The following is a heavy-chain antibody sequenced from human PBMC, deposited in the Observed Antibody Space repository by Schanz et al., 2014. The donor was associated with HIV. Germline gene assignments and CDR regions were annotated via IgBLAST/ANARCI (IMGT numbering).Heavy chain of an antibody. D-gene: IGHD4-17*01. V-gene: IGHV4-31*03. CDR3: ARADFGHDLGFDP. CDR2: IYYSGST. J-gene: IGHJ5*02. CDR1: GDSLSSGGYY. Sequence: QVQLQESGPGLVKPSQTLSLTCTVSGDSLSSGGYYWSWIRQHPGKGLEWIGYIYYSGSTYYNPSLKSRVTMSVDTSENHFSLKLSSATVADTAVYYCARADFGHDLGFDPWGEGVLVTVTS.